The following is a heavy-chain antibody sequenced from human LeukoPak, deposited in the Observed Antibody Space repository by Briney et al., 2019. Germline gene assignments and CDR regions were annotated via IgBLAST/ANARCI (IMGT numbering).Heavy chain of an antibody. CDR2: IKSKMAGGTA. D-gene: IGHD3-16*01. Sequence: GGSLRLSCAVSGLTVSDVWMNWVRQSAGRGLEWVGRIKSKMAGGTADYAAPVKGRFTISRDDSRNTVDLQMNGLTVEDTALYYCAWGGAQHYESWGQGTLVTVSS. CDR1: GLTVSDVW. J-gene: IGHJ4*02. CDR3: AWGGAQHYES. V-gene: IGHV3-15*07.